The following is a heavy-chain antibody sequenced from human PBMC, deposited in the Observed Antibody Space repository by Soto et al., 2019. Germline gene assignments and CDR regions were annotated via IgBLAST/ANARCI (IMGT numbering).Heavy chain of an antibody. J-gene: IGHJ6*02. CDR3: AKDSSGRSGSYYDYYYYYGMDV. V-gene: IGHV3-30*18. CDR1: GFTFSSYG. D-gene: IGHD1-26*01. CDR2: ISYDGSNK. Sequence: PGGSLRLSCAASGFTFSSYGMHWVRQAPGKGLEWVAVISYDGSNKYYADSVKGRFTISRDNSKNTLYLQMNSLRAEDTAVYYCAKDSSGRSGSYYDYYYYYGMDVWGQGTTVTVSS.